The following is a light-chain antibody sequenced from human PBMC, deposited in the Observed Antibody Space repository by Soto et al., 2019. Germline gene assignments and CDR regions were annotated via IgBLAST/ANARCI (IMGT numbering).Light chain of an antibody. CDR3: QQYGSSPFT. V-gene: IGKV3-20*01. CDR1: QSVSSSY. Sequence: EIVLTQSPGTLSLSPGERATLSCRANQSVSSSYLAWYQQKPGQAPRLLIYGASSRATGIPDRFSGSGSGTDFTLTISRLEPEDFAVYYCQQYGSSPFTFGGGTKVEIK. J-gene: IGKJ4*01. CDR2: GAS.